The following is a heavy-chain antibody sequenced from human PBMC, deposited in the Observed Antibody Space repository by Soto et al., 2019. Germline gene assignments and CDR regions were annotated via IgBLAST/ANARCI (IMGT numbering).Heavy chain of an antibody. V-gene: IGHV1-18*01. CDR3: ARGRGFWSGYSTDDDAFDI. Sequence: GASVKVSCKASGYTFTSYGISWVRQAPGQGLEWMGWISAYNGNTNYAQKLQGGVTMTTDTSTSTAYMELRSLRSDDTAVYYCARGRGFWSGYSTDDDAFDIWGQGTMVT. D-gene: IGHD3-3*01. J-gene: IGHJ3*02. CDR2: ISAYNGNT. CDR1: GYTFTSYG.